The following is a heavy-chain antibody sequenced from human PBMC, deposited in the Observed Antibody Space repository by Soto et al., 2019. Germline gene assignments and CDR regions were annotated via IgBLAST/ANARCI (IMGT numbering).Heavy chain of an antibody. CDR2: INPNGGVI. D-gene: IGHD4-17*01. CDR3: ASGTVSTDY. Sequence: ASVKVSCKASGYTFTDSYLHWVRQAPGQGLERMGWINPNGGVINYAQEFQGRVTMTRDTSISTAYIELSRLTADDTAVYYCASGTVSTDYWGQGTLVIVS. CDR1: GYTFTDSY. V-gene: IGHV1-2*02. J-gene: IGHJ4*02.